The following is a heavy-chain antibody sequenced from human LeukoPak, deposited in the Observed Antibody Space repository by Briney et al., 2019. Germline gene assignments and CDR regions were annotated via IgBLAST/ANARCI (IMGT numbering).Heavy chain of an antibody. CDR3: ARGLAVAGANWYFDL. D-gene: IGHD6-19*01. J-gene: IGHJ2*01. V-gene: IGHV4-4*07. CDR1: GGSISSYY. CDR2: IYTSGST. Sequence: SETLSLTCTVSGGSISSYYWSWIRQPAGKGLEWIGRIYTSGSTNYNPSLKSRVTISVDKSKNQFSLKLSSVTAADTAVYYCARGLAVAGANWYFDLWGRGTLVTVSS.